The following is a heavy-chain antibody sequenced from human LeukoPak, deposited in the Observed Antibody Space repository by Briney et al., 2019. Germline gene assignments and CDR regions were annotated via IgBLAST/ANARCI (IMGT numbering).Heavy chain of an antibody. D-gene: IGHD3-22*01. CDR2: MNPNSGNT. CDR3: ARANPHYYDSSGPPAH. J-gene: IGHJ4*02. Sequence: ASVKVSCKASGYTFTSYDINWVRQATGQGLEWMGWMNPNSGNTGYAQKFQGRVTMTRNTSISTAYMELSSLRSEDTAVYYCARANPHYYDSSGPPAHWGQGTLVTVSS. CDR1: GYTFTSYD. V-gene: IGHV1-8*01.